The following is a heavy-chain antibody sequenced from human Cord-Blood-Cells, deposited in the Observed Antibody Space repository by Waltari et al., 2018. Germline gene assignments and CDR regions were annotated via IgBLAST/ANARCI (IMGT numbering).Heavy chain of an antibody. CDR2: INPNSGGT. D-gene: IGHD6-6*01. CDR3: ASSSSSGDAFDI. CDR1: GYPLTGYY. J-gene: IGHJ3*02. V-gene: IGHV1-2*02. Sequence: VQLVQSGAEEKQPGTSVKVACKASGYPLTGYYIHWVVQAPGQGLEWMGWINPNSGGTNYAQKFQGRVTMTRDTSISTAYMELSRLRSDDTAVYYCASSSSSGDAFDIWGQGTMVTVSS.